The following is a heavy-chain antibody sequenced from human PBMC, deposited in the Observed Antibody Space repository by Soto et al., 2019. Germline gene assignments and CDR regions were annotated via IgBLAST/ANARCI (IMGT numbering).Heavy chain of an antibody. Sequence: GGSVRLSCAASGFTFSTYAMSWVRQAPGKGLEWVSTIGGSGGTTYYADSVKGRFTISRDNSKNTLYLHMSRLRVEDTAVYYCAKPGSSSWYNSWGQGTLVTVSS. CDR2: IGGSGGTT. V-gene: IGHV3-23*01. D-gene: IGHD6-13*01. J-gene: IGHJ5*01. CDR3: AKPGSSSWYNS. CDR1: GFTFSTYA.